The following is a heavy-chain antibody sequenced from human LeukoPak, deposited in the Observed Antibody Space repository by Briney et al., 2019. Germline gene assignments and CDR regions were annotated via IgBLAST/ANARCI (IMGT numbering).Heavy chain of an antibody. CDR1: GFTFSSYA. Sequence: GGSLRLSCAASGFTFSSYAISWVRQAPGKGLEWVSAISGSGGSTYYADSVKGRFTISRDNSKNTLYLQMNSLRAEDTAVYYCAKGFGIVVVVAATPGTAFDIWGQGTMVTVSS. D-gene: IGHD2-15*01. J-gene: IGHJ3*02. V-gene: IGHV3-23*01. CDR3: AKGFGIVVVVAATPGTAFDI. CDR2: ISGSGGST.